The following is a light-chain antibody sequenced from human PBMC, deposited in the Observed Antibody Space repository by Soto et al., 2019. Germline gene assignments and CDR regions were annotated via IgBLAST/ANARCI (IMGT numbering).Light chain of an antibody. CDR1: QSVSSTY. CDR2: GAS. J-gene: IGKJ4*01. Sequence: EIVLTQSPGTLSLSPGERATLSCRASQSVSSTYLAWYQQRPGQAPRLLIYGASSRATGIPDRFSGSGSGTDFTLTICRLEPEDFAVYYCQQYAGSPLAFGGGTKVEIK. V-gene: IGKV3-20*01. CDR3: QQYAGSPLA.